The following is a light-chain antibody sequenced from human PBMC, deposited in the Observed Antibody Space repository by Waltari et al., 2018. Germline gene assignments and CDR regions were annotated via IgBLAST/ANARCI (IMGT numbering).Light chain of an antibody. V-gene: IGKV3-15*01. CDR1: QSISRN. CDR2: GAS. CDR3: QQYNNWRT. Sequence: EILMPQSSATLSMYLCETATLSFSASQSISRNLAWYQQKPAQAHRLLIYGASNRATGVPDKFSGSGSGTDFILTISSLQSEDLAVYYCQQYNNWRTFGQGTKLEIK. J-gene: IGKJ2*01.